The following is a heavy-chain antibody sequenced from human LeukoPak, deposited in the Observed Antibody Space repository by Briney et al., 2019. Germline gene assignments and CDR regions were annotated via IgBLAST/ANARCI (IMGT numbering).Heavy chain of an antibody. D-gene: IGHD6-19*01. Sequence: GTSVKVSCKASGYTFTGHYMHWVRQAPGQGLEWMGWINPNSGGTNYAQKFQGRVTMTRDTSISTAYMELSRLRSDDTAVYYCARSIAVAVRFDYWGQGTLVTVSS. CDR2: INPNSGGT. V-gene: IGHV1-2*02. CDR3: ARSIAVAVRFDY. CDR1: GYTFTGHY. J-gene: IGHJ4*02.